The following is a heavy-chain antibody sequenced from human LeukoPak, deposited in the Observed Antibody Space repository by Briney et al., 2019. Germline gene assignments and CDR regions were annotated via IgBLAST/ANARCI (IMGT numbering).Heavy chain of an antibody. Sequence: GGSLRLSCAASGFTFSSYSMNWVRQAPGKGLEWVASISSSSSYIYYADSVKGRFTISRDNAKNSLYLQMNSLRAEDTAVYYCARGDDSSGYYGAFDIWGQGTMVTVSS. CDR2: ISSSSSYI. D-gene: IGHD3-22*01. J-gene: IGHJ3*02. V-gene: IGHV3-21*01. CDR3: ARGDDSSGYYGAFDI. CDR1: GFTFSSYS.